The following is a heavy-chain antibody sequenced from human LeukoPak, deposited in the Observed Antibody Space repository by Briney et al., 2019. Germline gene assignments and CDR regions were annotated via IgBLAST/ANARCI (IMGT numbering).Heavy chain of an antibody. CDR1: GGSISRHY. CDR2: VFYSGSS. Sequence: SETLSLTCTVSGGSISRHYWGWIRQSPGKGLESIGYVFYSGSSNYNPSLKSRVAISIDTSKNQFSLNLRSMTAADTAVYFCARMPFYPDWYFDLWGRGTLVTVSS. V-gene: IGHV4-59*11. J-gene: IGHJ2*01. D-gene: IGHD2-2*01. CDR3: ARMPFYPDWYFDL.